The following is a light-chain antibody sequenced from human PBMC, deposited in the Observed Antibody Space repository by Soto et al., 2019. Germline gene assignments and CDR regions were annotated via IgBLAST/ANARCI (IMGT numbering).Light chain of an antibody. CDR3: CSYVGGYSYV. V-gene: IGLV2-11*01. CDR1: SSGVGDCSS. CDR2: DVS. Sequence: QSVVTQARAVSGSRGQSGTVCCIGTSSGVGDCSSVSWYQQDPGKDPKLMIYDVSKRPSGVSDRFSGSKSGNTASLTICGLQAEDEADYYCCSYVGGYSYVFGIGTKVTVL. J-gene: IGLJ1*01.